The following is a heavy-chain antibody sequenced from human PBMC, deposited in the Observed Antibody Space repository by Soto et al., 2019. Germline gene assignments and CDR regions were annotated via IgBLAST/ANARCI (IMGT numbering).Heavy chain of an antibody. CDR2: IDGAAATT. D-gene: IGHD1-26*01. CDR3: ARGGAMGVDY. Sequence: LRLSCTASGFTFNNKWMHWVRQAPGKGLVWLSRIDGAAATTNYADSVKGRFTISRDNAKNIVFLHVNGLTDEDTAVYYCARGGAMGVDYWGQGTLVTVSS. J-gene: IGHJ4*02. V-gene: IGHV3-74*01. CDR1: GFTFNNKW.